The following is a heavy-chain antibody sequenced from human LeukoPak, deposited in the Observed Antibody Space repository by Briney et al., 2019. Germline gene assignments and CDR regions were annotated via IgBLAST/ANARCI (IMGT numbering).Heavy chain of an antibody. CDR3: ARDSTMVRGVFDL. J-gene: IGHJ5*02. Sequence: PGGSLRLSCAASGFTFSSYEMNWVRQAPGKGLEWVSYISSSGSTIYYADSVKGRFTISRDNAKNSLYLQMNSLRAEDTAVYYCARDSTMVRGVFDLWGQGTLVTVSS. D-gene: IGHD3-10*01. CDR2: ISSSGSTI. V-gene: IGHV3-48*03. CDR1: GFTFSSYE.